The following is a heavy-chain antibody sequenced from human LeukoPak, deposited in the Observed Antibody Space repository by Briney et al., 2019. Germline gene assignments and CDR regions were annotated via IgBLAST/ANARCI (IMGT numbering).Heavy chain of an antibody. V-gene: IGHV3-48*03. J-gene: IGHJ4*02. CDR3: TRESSTVGADY. CDR1: GFTSSTYE. CDR2: ISNSGSTI. D-gene: IGHD1-26*01. Sequence: PGGSLRLSCAASGFTSSTYEMNWVRQTPGKGLEWISYISNSGSTIYYADSVRGRFTISRDNAKNSLYLQMNSLRAEDTAFYYCTRESSTVGADYWGLGTLVTVSS.